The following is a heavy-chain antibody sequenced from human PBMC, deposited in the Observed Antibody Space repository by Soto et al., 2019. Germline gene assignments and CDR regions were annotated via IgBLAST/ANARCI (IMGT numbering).Heavy chain of an antibody. CDR3: ATESIAPMATGGPADY. V-gene: IGHV1-69*11. CDR1: GDTFRNYA. CDR2: VIPFLGTT. D-gene: IGHD5-12*01. J-gene: IGHJ4*02. Sequence: SVKVSCKASGDTFRNYAIGWVRQARVQGLEWMGNVIPFLGTTNYAQSFQGRVTISADESTSTAYVELSSLRSDDTAVYYCATESIAPMATGGPADYWGQGTLVT.